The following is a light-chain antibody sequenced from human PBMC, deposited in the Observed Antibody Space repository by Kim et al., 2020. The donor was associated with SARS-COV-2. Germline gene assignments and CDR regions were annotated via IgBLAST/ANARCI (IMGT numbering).Light chain of an antibody. J-gene: IGLJ2*01. CDR3: AAWDDSLNGMI. CDR2: SDD. V-gene: IGLV1-44*01. Sequence: QPVLTQPPSASGTPGQRVTISCSGSRSNIGSNAVNWYQQLSGTAPKLLIYSDDHRPSGVPDRFSGSESGTSASLAISGLQSEDEADYYCAAWDDSLNGMIFGGGTQLTVL. CDR1: RSNIGSNA.